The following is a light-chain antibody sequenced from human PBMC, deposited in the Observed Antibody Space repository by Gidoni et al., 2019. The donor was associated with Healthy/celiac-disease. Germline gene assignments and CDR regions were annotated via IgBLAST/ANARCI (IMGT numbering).Light chain of an antibody. Sequence: DIQMTQSPSTLSASVGDRVTITCRASQSISSWLAWYQQKPGKAPKLLIYKASSLESGVPSRFSGSGSGTEFTLTISSLQPDDFATYYCQQYHSYSSITFGQGTRLEI. CDR3: QQYHSYSSIT. CDR1: QSISSW. J-gene: IGKJ5*01. CDR2: KAS. V-gene: IGKV1-5*03.